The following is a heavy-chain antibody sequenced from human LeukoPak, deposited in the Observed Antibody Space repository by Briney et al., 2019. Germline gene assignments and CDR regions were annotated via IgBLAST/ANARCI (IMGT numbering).Heavy chain of an antibody. J-gene: IGHJ4*02. CDR2: ISSSSSTI. D-gene: IGHD3-9*01. V-gene: IGHV3-48*01. CDR3: ARDSAGSFYDILTGYYGY. Sequence: GGSLRLSCAASGFTFSSYSMNWVRQAPGKGLEWVSYISSSSSTIYYADSVKGRFTTSRDNAKNSLYLQMNSLRAEDTAVYYCARDSAGSFYDILTGYYGYWGQGTLVTVSS. CDR1: GFTFSSYS.